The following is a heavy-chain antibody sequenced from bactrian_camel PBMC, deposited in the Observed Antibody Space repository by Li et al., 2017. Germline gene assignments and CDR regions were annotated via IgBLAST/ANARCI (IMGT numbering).Heavy chain of an antibody. CDR2: IAKDSGT. V-gene: IGHV3S53*01. CDR1: GYLYSRYC. D-gene: IGHD6*01. CDR3: AVRRGISSACPETSSRNY. Sequence: HVQLVESGGGSVQAGGSLRLSCASSGYLYSRYCMGWFRQAPGKEREGVAAIAKDSGTRYAESVKGRFVISKDNAMNTLYLQMITLKPEDTAMYYCAVRRGISSACPETSSRNYWGPGTQVTVS. J-gene: IGHJ4*01.